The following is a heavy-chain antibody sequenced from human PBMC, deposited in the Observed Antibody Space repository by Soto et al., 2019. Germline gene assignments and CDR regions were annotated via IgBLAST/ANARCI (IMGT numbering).Heavy chain of an antibody. J-gene: IGHJ4*02. V-gene: IGHV4-59*01. CDR3: ARERGSYCSGGSCYSPFDY. CDR2: IYYSGST. D-gene: IGHD2-15*01. Sequence: QVQLQESGPGLVKPSETLSLTCTVSGGSISSYYWSWIRQPPGKGLEWIGYIYYSGSTNYNPSLKGRVTISVDTSKNQCSLKLSSVTAADTAVYYCARERGSYCSGGSCYSPFDYWGQGTLVTVSS. CDR1: GGSISSYY.